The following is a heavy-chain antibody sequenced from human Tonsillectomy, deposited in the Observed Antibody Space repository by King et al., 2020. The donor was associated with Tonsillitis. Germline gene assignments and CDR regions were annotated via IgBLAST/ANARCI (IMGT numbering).Heavy chain of an antibody. CDR3: ARVPASGWYADY. CDR2: ISTSGSTI. J-gene: IGHJ4*02. CDR1: GFTFSSYE. D-gene: IGHD6-19*01. Sequence: VQLVESGGGFIQPGGSLRLSCAASGFTFSSYEMNWVRQAPGKGLEWVSYISTSGSTIYYAESVKGRFTISRDNAKSSLYLQMNRLRVEDTAVYYCARVPASGWYADYWGQGTLVTVSS. V-gene: IGHV3-48*03.